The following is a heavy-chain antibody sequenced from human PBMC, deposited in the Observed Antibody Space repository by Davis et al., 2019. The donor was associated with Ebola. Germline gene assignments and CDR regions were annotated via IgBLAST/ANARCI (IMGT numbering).Heavy chain of an antibody. V-gene: IGHV4-59*01. CDR3: ARDRSYDSSGYYDY. J-gene: IGHJ4*02. Sequence: MPGGSLRLSCTVSGGSISNYYWSWIRQPPGKGLEWIGYIHYSGTTSYNPSLKSRVSISVDTSKNQFSLKLSSVTAADTAVYYCARDRSYDSSGYYDYWGQGTLVTVSS. CDR2: IHYSGTT. D-gene: IGHD3-22*01. CDR1: GGSISNYY.